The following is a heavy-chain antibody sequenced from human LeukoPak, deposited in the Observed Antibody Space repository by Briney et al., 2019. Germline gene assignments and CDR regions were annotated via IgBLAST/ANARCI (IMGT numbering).Heavy chain of an antibody. D-gene: IGHD2-2*01. CDR3: ARGPDDIVVVPAAHLNFDY. Sequence: GGSLRLSCAASGFTFSSYAMHWVRQAPGKGLEWVAVISYDGSNKYYADSVKGRFTISRDNSKNTLYLQMNSLRAEDTAVYYCARGPDDIVVVPAAHLNFDYWGQGTLVTVSS. J-gene: IGHJ4*02. CDR1: GFTFSSYA. V-gene: IGHV3-30*01. CDR2: ISYDGSNK.